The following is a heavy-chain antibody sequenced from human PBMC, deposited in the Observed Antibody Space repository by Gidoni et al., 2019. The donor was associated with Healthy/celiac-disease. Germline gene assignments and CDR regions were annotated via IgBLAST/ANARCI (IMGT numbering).Heavy chain of an antibody. CDR2: IGTAGDT. V-gene: IGHV3-13*01. CDR3: ARWGRGGYGDY. Sequence: EVQLVESGGGLVQPGGSLRLSCADSGFTFSSYDMHWVRQATGKGLEWVSAIGTAGDTYYPGSVKGRFTISRENAKNSLYLQMNSLRAEDTAVYYCARWGRGGYGDYWGQGTLVTVSS. J-gene: IGHJ4*02. D-gene: IGHD2-15*01. CDR1: GFTFSSYD.